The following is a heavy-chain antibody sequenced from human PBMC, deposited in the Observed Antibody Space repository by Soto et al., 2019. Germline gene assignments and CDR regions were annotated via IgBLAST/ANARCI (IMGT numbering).Heavy chain of an antibody. Sequence: PSQTLSLTCAISGDSVSSNSAAWNWIRQSPSRGLEWLGRTYYRSKWYNDYAVSVKSRITISPDTSKNQFSLQLNSVTPEDTAVYYCARGYSYGFLYYYYYGMDVWGQGTTVTVSS. CDR3: ARGYSYGFLYYYYYGMDV. V-gene: IGHV6-1*01. D-gene: IGHD5-18*01. J-gene: IGHJ6*02. CDR1: GDSVSSNSAA. CDR2: TYYRSKWYN.